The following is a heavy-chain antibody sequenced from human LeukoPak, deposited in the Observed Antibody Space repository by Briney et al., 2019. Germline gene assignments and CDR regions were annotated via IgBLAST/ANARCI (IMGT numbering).Heavy chain of an antibody. D-gene: IGHD3-10*01. Sequence: ASVKVSCKASGYTFTSYGITWVRQAPGQGLEWMGWISGYNGNTNYAQKFQGRVTMTTDTSTSTVYMELRSLRSDDTAVYYCARDDDYGSGQPDDWGQGTLVTVSS. V-gene: IGHV1-18*01. CDR2: ISGYNGNT. J-gene: IGHJ4*02. CDR1: GYTFTSYG. CDR3: ARDDDYGSGQPDD.